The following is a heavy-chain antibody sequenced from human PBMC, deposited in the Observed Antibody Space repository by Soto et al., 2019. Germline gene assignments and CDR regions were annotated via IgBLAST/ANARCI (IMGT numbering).Heavy chain of an antibody. CDR1: GFTFSSYS. Sequence: GGSLRLSCAASGFTFSSYSMNWVRQAPGKGLEWVSYISSSSSIIYYADSVKGRFTISRDNAKNSLYLQMNSLRAEDTAVYYCARDRGFLEWLSDAFDIWGQGTMVTVSS. V-gene: IGHV3-48*01. J-gene: IGHJ3*02. CDR3: ARDRGFLEWLSDAFDI. CDR2: ISSSSSII. D-gene: IGHD3-3*01.